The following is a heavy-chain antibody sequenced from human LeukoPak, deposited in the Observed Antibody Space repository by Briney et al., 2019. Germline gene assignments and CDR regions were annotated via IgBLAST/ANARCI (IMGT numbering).Heavy chain of an antibody. Sequence: SQTLSLTCAISGDSVSSNSTAWNWIRQSPSRGLEWLGRTYYRSKWYNDYVVSVKGRITINPGTSKNQFSLHLNSVTPEDTAVYYCARVNYDILTPYYSPSFFDYWGQGTLVTVSS. CDR1: GDSVSSNSTA. CDR3: ARVNYDILTPYYSPSFFDY. CDR2: TYYRSKWYN. D-gene: IGHD3-9*01. J-gene: IGHJ4*02. V-gene: IGHV6-1*01.